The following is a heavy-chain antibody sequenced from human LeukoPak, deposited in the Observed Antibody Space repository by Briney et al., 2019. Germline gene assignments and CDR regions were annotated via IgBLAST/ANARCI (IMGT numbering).Heavy chain of an antibody. J-gene: IGHJ6*02. CDR3: ARSPQRGYYDSSGYSAHYYGMDV. CDR2: MNPNSGNT. D-gene: IGHD3-22*01. Sequence: ASVKVSCKASGYTFTSYDINWVRQATGQGLEWMGWMNPNSGNTGYAQKFQGRVTMTRNTSISTAYMELSSLRSEDTAVYYCARSPQRGYYDSSGYSAHYYGMDVWGQGTTVTVSS. V-gene: IGHV1-8*01. CDR1: GYTFTSYD.